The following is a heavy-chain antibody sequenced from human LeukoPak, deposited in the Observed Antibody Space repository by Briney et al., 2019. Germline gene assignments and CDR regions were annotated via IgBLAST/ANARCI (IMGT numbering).Heavy chain of an antibody. CDR3: ARGGPRRIVATTSFDY. Sequence: PGGSLRLSCAASGFTFSSHAISWVRQAPGQGLEWMGGIIPIFGTANYAQKFQGRVTITADESTSTAYMELSSLRSEDTAVYYCARGGPRRIVATTSFDYWGQGTLVTVSS. D-gene: IGHD5-12*01. CDR1: GFTFSSHA. CDR2: IIPIFGTA. J-gene: IGHJ4*02. V-gene: IGHV1-69*01.